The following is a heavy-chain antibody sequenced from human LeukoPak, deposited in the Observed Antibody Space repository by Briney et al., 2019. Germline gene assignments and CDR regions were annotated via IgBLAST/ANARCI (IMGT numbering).Heavy chain of an antibody. CDR1: GFTFSSYW. J-gene: IGHJ4*02. CDR2: INSDGSST. D-gene: IGHD5-12*01. CDR3: ARVGQAGYVGYPLDS. V-gene: IGHV3-74*01. Sequence: GGSLRLSCAASGFTFSSYWMHWVRQAPGKGLMWVSRINSDGSSTSYADSVKGRFTISRDNAKNTLYLQMNSLRAEDTAVFYCARVGQAGYVGYPLDSRGQGTLVTVSS.